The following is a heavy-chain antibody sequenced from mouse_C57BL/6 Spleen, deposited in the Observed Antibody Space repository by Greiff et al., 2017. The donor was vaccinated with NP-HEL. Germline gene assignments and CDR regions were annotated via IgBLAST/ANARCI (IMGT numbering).Heavy chain of an antibody. CDR2: IYPRDGST. J-gene: IGHJ2*01. CDR1: GYTFTSYD. D-gene: IGHD1-1*01. CDR3: ARYYYYGSSPYYFDY. Sequence: VKLVESGPELVKPGASVKLSCKASGYTFTSYDINWVKQRPGQGLEWIGWIYPRDGSTKYNEKFKGKATLTVDTSSSTAYMELHSLTSEDSAVYFCARYYYYGSSPYYFDYWGQGTTLTVSS. V-gene: IGHV1-85*01.